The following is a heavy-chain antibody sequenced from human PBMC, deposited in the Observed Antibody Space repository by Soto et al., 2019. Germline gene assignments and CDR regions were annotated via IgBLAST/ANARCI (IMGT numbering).Heavy chain of an antibody. CDR3: ANDKGAIRNEYFQH. V-gene: IGHV3-23*01. J-gene: IGHJ1*01. CDR2: ISGSGGST. CDR1: GFTFSSYA. Sequence: GSLGLSCAASGFTFSSYAMSWVRQAPGKGLEWVSAISGSGGSTYYADSVKGRFTISRDNSKNTLYLQMNSLRAEDTAVYYCANDKGAIRNEYFQHWGQGTLVTVSS. D-gene: IGHD2-2*02.